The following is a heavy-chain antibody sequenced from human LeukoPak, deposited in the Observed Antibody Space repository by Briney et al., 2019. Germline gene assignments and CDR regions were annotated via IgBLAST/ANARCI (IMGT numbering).Heavy chain of an antibody. V-gene: IGHV1-2*04. Sequence: GASVKVSCKSSGYTFTDYFLHWVRQAPGQGLEWMGCIYLHTGGAHYAQKFQDWVSLTRDTSIDTAFMELSSLRSDATAIYYCARDFLGRTNGGSNYFGMDVWGQGTTVTVSS. D-gene: IGHD2-8*01. CDR3: ARDFLGRTNGGSNYFGMDV. CDR2: IYLHTGGA. CDR1: GYTFTDYF. J-gene: IGHJ6*02.